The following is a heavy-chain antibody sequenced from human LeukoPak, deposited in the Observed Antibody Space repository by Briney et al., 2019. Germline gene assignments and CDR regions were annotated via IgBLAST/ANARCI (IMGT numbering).Heavy chain of an antibody. Sequence: PSGTLSLTCALSGGSVTSTNWWTWVRQPPGKGLEWSGEVHLDGRTNYNPSLTGRLTMSVDLSENHITLKMYSVTAADTAVYYCAREGGFYRPLDYSGQGMLVTVSS. J-gene: IGHJ4*02. D-gene: IGHD3-3*01. V-gene: IGHV4-4*02. CDR2: VHLDGRT. CDR3: AREGGFYRPLDY. CDR1: GGSVTSTNW.